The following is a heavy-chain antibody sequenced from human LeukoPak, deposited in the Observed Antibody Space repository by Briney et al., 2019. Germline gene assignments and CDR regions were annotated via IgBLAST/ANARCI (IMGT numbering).Heavy chain of an antibody. J-gene: IGHJ3*02. D-gene: IGHD4-17*01. V-gene: IGHV4-59*08. CDR3: ARRLATTVTNAFDI. CDR2: IHYSGNT. CDR1: GVSISSYY. Sequence: PSETLSLTCTVSGVSISSYYWSWIRQPPGKGLEWIGHIHYSGNTNYNPSLTTRVTMSLDTSKNQFSLKLSSVTAADTAVYYCARRLATTVTNAFDIWGQGTLVTVSS.